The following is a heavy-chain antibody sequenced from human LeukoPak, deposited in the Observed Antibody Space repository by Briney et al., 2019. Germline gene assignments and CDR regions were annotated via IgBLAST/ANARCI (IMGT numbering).Heavy chain of an antibody. CDR2: IYYSGST. CDR1: GGSISSYY. D-gene: IGHD5-24*01. V-gene: IGHV4-59*01. J-gene: IGHJ4*02. Sequence: SETLSLTCTDSGGSISSYYWSWIRQPPGKGLEWIGYIYYSGSTNYNPSLKSRVTISVDTSKNQFSLKLSSVTAADTAVYYCARVTVEMATTAFDYWGQGTLVTVSS. CDR3: ARVTVEMATTAFDY.